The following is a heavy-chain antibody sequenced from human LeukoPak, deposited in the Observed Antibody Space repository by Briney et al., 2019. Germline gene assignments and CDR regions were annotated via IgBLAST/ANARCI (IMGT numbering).Heavy chain of an antibody. D-gene: IGHD3-22*01. CDR1: GFTFSSYA. CDR2: ISYDGSNK. Sequence: GGSLRLSCAASGFTFSSYAMHWVRQAPGKGLEWVAVISYDGSNKYYADSVKGRFTISRDNSKNTLYLQMNSPRAEDTAVYYCARDIHDSSGYPSYFDYWGQGTLVTVSS. CDR3: ARDIHDSSGYPSYFDY. J-gene: IGHJ4*02. V-gene: IGHV3-30-3*01.